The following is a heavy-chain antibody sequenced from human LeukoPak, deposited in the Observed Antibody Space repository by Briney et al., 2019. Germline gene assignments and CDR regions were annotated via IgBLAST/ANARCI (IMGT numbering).Heavy chain of an antibody. CDR1: GFTFRSYG. CDR2: IWYDGSNK. CDR3: AKERPPYNLGDYFDS. Sequence: GRSLRLSCAASGFTFRSYGMYWVRQAPGKGLEWVAVIWYDGSNKYYADSVKGRFTISRDNSNNTLYLQMNRLRAEDTAVYYCAKERPPYNLGDYFDSWGQGTLVTVSS. D-gene: IGHD5-24*01. J-gene: IGHJ4*02. V-gene: IGHV3-33*06.